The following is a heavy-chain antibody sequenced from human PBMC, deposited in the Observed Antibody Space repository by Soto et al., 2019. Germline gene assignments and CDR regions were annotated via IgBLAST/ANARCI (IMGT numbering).Heavy chain of an antibody. CDR3: ARGPNSDC. CDR1: GFSVGGNY. CDR2: IYSGGNP. V-gene: IGHV3-53*01. J-gene: IGHJ4*02. Sequence: LRLSCAASGFSVGGNYMSWVRQAPGKGLELVSLIYSGGNPFYADSMKGRFTLSRDNSNNMLYLQMDSLRAEDTAVYYCARGPNSDCWGQGTLVTVSS. D-gene: IGHD2-21*01.